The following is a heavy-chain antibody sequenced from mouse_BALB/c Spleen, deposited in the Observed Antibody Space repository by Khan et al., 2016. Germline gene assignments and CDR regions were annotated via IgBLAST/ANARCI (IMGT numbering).Heavy chain of an antibody. CDR3: ARAWYSMDY. CDR1: GYTFSNYW. Sequence: QVQLQQPGAELMKPGASVKISCKATGYTFSNYWLEWVKQRPGHGLGWIGAILPGSGYSNSNENSRGKATLTAVASSTTASMQLISLTSEVSAVYFCARAWYSMDYWGQGTSVTVSS. V-gene: IGHV1-9*01. J-gene: IGHJ4*01. CDR2: ILPGSGYS.